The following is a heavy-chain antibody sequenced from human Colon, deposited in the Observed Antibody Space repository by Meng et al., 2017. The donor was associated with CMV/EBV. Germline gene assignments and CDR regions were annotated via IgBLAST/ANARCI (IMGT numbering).Heavy chain of an antibody. CDR2: IYYTGST. J-gene: IGHJ4*02. V-gene: IGHV4-30-4*01. D-gene: IGHD6-19*01. Sequence: SETLSLTCTVSGGSISSGAHYWSWIRQPPGKGLEWIGYIYYTGSTYYNPSLKSRIAMSVDTSKNQFSLKLRSVTAADTAAYFCARVLYNSGGYWGYFDYWGQGTQVTVSS. CDR3: ARVLYNSGGYWGYFDY. CDR1: GGSISSGAHY.